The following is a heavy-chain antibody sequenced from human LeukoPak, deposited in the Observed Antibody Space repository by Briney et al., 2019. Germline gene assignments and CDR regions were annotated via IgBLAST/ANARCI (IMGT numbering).Heavy chain of an antibody. D-gene: IGHD6-6*01. J-gene: IGHJ4*02. V-gene: IGHV3-30*02. CDR3: ANDYISSSYFEY. CDR2: IQYDGSDK. Sequence: GGPLRLSCVASGFIFVSSDMHWVRQAPGKGLEWVAFIQYDGSDKYYADSVKGRFTISRDNSKNTLYLQMNSLRPEDTAVYSCANDYISSSYFEYWGQGTPVTVSS. CDR1: GFIFVSSD.